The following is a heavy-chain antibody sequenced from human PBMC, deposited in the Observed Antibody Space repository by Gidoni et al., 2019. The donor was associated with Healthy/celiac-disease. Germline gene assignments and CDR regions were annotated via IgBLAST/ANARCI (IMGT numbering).Heavy chain of an antibody. CDR3: ARTRGGGAVAGYYYYYYMDV. V-gene: IGHV4-39*01. D-gene: IGHD6-19*01. Sequence: QLQLQESGPGLVKPSETLSLTCPVSGGSISSSSYYWGWIRQPPGKGLEWIGSIYYSGSTYYNPSLKSRVTISVDTSKNQFSLKLSSVTAADTAVYYCARTRGGGAVAGYYYYYYMDVWGKGTTVTVSS. CDR1: GGSISSSSYY. CDR2: IYYSGST. J-gene: IGHJ6*03.